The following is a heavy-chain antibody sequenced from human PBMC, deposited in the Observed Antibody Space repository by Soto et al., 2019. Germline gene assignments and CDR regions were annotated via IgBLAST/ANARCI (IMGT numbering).Heavy chain of an antibody. J-gene: IGHJ3*02. Sequence: PGGSLRLSCAASGFTFDDYAIHWVRQAPGKGLEWVSGISWNGGSIEYADSVKGRFTISRDNAKNSLYLQMNSLRAEDTALYYCAKPRGSSWSDAFDTWGQGTMVTVSS. D-gene: IGHD6-13*01. CDR1: GFTFDDYA. CDR3: AKPRGSSWSDAFDT. CDR2: ISWNGGSI. V-gene: IGHV3-9*01.